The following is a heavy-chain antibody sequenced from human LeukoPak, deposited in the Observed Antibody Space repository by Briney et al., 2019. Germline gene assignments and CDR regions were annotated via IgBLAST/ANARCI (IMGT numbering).Heavy chain of an antibody. CDR3: AKESGTFDY. V-gene: IGHV3-11*01. D-gene: IGHD3-3*01. Sequence: GGSLRLSCAASGFTFSDHYMTWIRQAPGKGLEWVSYISGTSSTIYYADSVKGRFTISRDNTKKSLYLQMNSLRAEDTAVYYCAKESGTFDYWGQGTLVTVSS. J-gene: IGHJ4*02. CDR2: ISGTSSTI. CDR1: GFTFSDHY.